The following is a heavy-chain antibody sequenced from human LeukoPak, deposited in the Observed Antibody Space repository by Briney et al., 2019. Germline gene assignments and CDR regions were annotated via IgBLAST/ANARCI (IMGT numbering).Heavy chain of an antibody. CDR1: GFTLGSDA. CDR2: ISGSDGST. Sequence: GGSLRLSCAASGFTLGSDAMSWVRQAPGKGLEWVSAISGSDGSTYYADSVKGRFTISGDISKSTLYLQMNTLRAEDTAVYYCAKVRITAAGYYFDYWGQGTLVTVST. V-gene: IGHV3-23*01. D-gene: IGHD6-13*01. J-gene: IGHJ4*02. CDR3: AKVRITAAGYYFDY.